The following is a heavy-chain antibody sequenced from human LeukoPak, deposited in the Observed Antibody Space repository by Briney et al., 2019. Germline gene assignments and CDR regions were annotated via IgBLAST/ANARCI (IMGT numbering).Heavy chain of an antibody. CDR3: ARAGRFEIDY. V-gene: IGHV4-39*07. CDR2: IYYSGST. J-gene: IGHJ4*02. Sequence: SETLSLTCTVSGGSISSSSYYWGWIRQPPGKGPEWIGSIYYSGSTNYNPSLKSRVTISLDTSKNQFSLKLSSVTAADTAVYYCARAGRFEIDYWGQGTLVTVSS. CDR1: GGSISSSSYY.